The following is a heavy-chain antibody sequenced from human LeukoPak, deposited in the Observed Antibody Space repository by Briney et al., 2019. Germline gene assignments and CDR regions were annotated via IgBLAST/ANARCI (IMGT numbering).Heavy chain of an antibody. J-gene: IGHJ4*02. CDR2: SHYSGST. D-gene: IGHD1-26*01. V-gene: IGHV4-59*01. Sequence: SETLSLTCSVSGGSISSYYWSWIRQPPGKGLEWIGYSHYSGSTKYNPPLKSRVTISVDTSKNQISLKLSSVTAADTAVYDCVRGQWGFDYWGQGTLVTVSS. CDR3: VRGQWGFDY. CDR1: GGSISSYY.